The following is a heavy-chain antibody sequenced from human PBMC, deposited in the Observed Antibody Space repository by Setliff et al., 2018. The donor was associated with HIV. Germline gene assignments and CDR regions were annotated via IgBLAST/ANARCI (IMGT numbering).Heavy chain of an antibody. CDR3: AQLGMVDDFDY. CDR2: IYYSGST. Sequence: SETLSLTCTVSGDSVSSRSYYWSWIRQPPGKGLVWIGYIYYSGSTNYNPSLKSRVTISVDTSKNHFSLKLRSVTAADTAVYYCAQLGMVDDFDYWGQGTLVTVSS. V-gene: IGHV4-61*03. J-gene: IGHJ4*02. D-gene: IGHD1-1*01. CDR1: GDSVSSRSYY.